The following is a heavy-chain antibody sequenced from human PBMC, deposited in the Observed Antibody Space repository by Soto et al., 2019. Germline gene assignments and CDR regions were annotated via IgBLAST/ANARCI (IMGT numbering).Heavy chain of an antibody. CDR1: GYTFSSYG. CDR2: ISGYNGNT. CDR3: AREASITGTPEY. V-gene: IGHV1-18*01. J-gene: IGHJ4*02. Sequence: RAAVKVSYKASGYTFSSYGISWVRQAPGQGLEWMGWISGYNGNTKFAQKLQGRLTMTTDTSTSTAYMELRSLRSDDTAVYYCAREASITGTPEYWGQGTLVTVSS. D-gene: IGHD1-20*01.